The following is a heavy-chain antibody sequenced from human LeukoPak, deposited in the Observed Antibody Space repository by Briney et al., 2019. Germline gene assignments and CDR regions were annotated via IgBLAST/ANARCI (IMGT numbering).Heavy chain of an antibody. Sequence: GGSLRLSCAASGFTFSDYWMSWVRQAPGQGLEWVANINQDASVSHYIDSVKGRFTISRDNAKNSLFLQMNRLRAEDTALYYCARKVGDYWGQGTLVTVSS. V-gene: IGHV3-7*01. J-gene: IGHJ4*02. D-gene: IGHD3-16*01. CDR3: ARKVGDY. CDR2: INQDASVS. CDR1: GFTFSDYW.